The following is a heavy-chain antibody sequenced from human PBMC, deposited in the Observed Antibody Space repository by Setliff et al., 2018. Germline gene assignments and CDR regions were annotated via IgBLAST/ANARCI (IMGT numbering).Heavy chain of an antibody. V-gene: IGHV4-59*02. CDR1: GASVSNYY. CDR3: ARAPGVDCSTTSCSNFDY. Sequence: SETLSLTCSVSGASVSNYYWSWIRQPPGKRLEWIGYIYYSGTTNYNPSLEGRVTISVDRSRNQFSLKLNSVTAADTAVYYCARAPGVDCSTTSCSNFDYWGKGTLVTVSS. CDR2: IYYSGTT. J-gene: IGHJ4*02. D-gene: IGHD2-2*01.